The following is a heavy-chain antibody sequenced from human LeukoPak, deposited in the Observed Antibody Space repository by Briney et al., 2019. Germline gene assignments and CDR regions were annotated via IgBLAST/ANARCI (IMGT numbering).Heavy chain of an antibody. J-gene: IGHJ4*02. V-gene: IGHV3-23*01. CDR1: GFTFSGSA. D-gene: IGHD1-26*01. CDR2: ISGGGGST. Sequence: RGSLRLSCAASGFTFSGSAMHWVRQAPGKGLEWVSTISGGGGSTYYADSVKGRFTISRDNSKNTLYLQVNSLRAEDTAVYYCAKGGKWDVTPFDYWGQGTLVTVSS. CDR3: AKGGKWDVTPFDY.